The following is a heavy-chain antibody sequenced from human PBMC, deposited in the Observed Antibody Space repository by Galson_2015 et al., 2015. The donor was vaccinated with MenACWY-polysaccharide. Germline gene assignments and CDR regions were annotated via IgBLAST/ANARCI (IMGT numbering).Heavy chain of an antibody. V-gene: IGHV3-30*02. D-gene: IGHD5-18*01. CDR1: GFTFSSYG. Sequence: SLRLSCAASGFTFSSYGMHWVRQAPGKGLEWVAFIRYDGSNKYYADSVKGRFTISRDNSKNTLYLQMNSLRAEDTAVYYCAKAGGGASAMGLRWGQGTLVTVSS. J-gene: IGHJ4*02. CDR3: AKAGGGASAMGLR. CDR2: IRYDGSNK.